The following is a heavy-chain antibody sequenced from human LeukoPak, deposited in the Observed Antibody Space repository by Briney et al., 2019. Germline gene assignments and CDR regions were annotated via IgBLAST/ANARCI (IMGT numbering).Heavy chain of an antibody. Sequence: SQTLSLTCTVSGGSISSYYWSWIRQPPGKGLEWIGYIYYSGSTNYNPSLKSRVTISVDTSKNQFSLKLSSVTAADTAVYYCARASSCSSGWYLSDFDYWGQGTLVTVSS. CDR1: GGSISSYY. CDR3: ARASSCSSGWYLSDFDY. J-gene: IGHJ4*02. V-gene: IGHV4-59*01. D-gene: IGHD6-19*01. CDR2: IYYSGST.